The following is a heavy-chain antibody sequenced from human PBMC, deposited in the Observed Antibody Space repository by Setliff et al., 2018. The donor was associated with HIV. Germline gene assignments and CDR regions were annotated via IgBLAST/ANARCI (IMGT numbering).Heavy chain of an antibody. V-gene: IGHV1-8*02. CDR1: GYTFTSYD. D-gene: IGHD3-10*01. J-gene: IGHJ6*03. CDR3: ARLSMIPGIMGAYYYYYMDV. CDR2: MNPNSGNT. Sequence: ASVKVSCKASGYTFTSYDINWVRQATGQGLEWMGWMNPNSGNTGYALKFQGRVTMTRNTSISTAYMDLSSLRSEYTAVYYCARLSMIPGIMGAYYYYYMDVWGKGTTVTVS.